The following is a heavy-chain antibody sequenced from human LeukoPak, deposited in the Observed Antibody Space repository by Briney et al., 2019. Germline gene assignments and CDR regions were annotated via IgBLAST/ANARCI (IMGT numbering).Heavy chain of an antibody. J-gene: IGHJ4*02. Sequence: GGSLRLSCAASGFTFNSYSMNWVRQAPGKGLEWVANIKQDGSEKYYVDSVKGRFTISRDNAKNSLYLQMNSLRAEDTAVYYCARLRVPYSSSCSGTWGQGTLVTVSS. CDR1: GFTFNSYS. D-gene: IGHD6-13*01. CDR2: IKQDGSEK. CDR3: ARLRVPYSSSCSGT. V-gene: IGHV3-7*01.